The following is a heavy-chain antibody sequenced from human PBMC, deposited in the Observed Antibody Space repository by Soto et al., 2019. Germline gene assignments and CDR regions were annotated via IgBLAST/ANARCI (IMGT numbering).Heavy chain of an antibody. D-gene: IGHD1-26*01. Sequence: LTCNVSGGSIRSYYWSWIRQPAGKALEWIGRIYTSGTTNYNPSLKSRVTVLVDTSKNQFSLKLSSVTAADTAVYYCAREGASGFGMDVWGRGTTVTVSS. CDR2: IYTSGTT. J-gene: IGHJ6*02. V-gene: IGHV4-4*07. CDR1: GGSIRSYY. CDR3: AREGASGFGMDV.